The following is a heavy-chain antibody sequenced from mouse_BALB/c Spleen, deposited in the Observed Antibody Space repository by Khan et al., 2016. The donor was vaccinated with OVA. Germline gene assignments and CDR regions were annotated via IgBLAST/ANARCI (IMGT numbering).Heavy chain of an antibody. D-gene: IGHD3-2*01. CDR2: IYPGTGST. J-gene: IGHJ3*01. CDR1: GYIFTSYW. CDR3: ARPSDNSGSLFAY. Sequence: QVQLQQSGAELVRPGASVKLSCKTSGYIFTSYWIHWVKQRSGQGLEWIARIYPGTGSTHYNEKFKGKATLTADKSSSTAYMQLSSLKSKDSAVYFCARPSDNSGSLFAYWGQGTLVTVSA. V-gene: IGHV1S132*01.